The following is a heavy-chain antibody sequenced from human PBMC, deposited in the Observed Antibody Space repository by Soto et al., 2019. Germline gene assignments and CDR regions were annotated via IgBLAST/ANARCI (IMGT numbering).Heavy chain of an antibody. J-gene: IGHJ4*02. Sequence: PSETLSLTCTVSGGSISSYYWSWIRQPPGKGLEWIGYIYYSGSTNYNPSLKSRVTISVDTSKNQFSLKLSSVTAADTAVYYCARLPNGGWYEYYFDYWGQGTLVTVSS. CDR3: ARLPNGGWYEYYFDY. CDR1: GGSISSYY. V-gene: IGHV4-59*08. D-gene: IGHD3-16*01. CDR2: IYYSGST.